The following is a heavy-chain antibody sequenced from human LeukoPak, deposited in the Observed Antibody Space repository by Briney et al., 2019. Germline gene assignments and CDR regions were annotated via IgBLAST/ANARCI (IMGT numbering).Heavy chain of an antibody. D-gene: IGHD2-15*01. CDR3: ARELGGPLNY. CDR1: GGSFSGYY. V-gene: IGHV4-34*01. J-gene: IGHJ4*02. CDR2: INHSGST. Sequence: SETLSLTCAVYGGSFSGYYWSWIRQPPGKGLEWIGEINHSGSTNYNPSLKSRVTISVDTSKNQFSLKLSSVTAADTAVYYCARELGGPLNYWGQGTLVTVSS.